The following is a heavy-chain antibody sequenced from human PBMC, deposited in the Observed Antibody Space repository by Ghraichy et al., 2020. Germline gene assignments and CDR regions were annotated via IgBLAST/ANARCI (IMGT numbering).Heavy chain of an antibody. CDR1: GGSVSSTGSY. V-gene: IGHV4-31*03. CDR3: ARDLDVSLGAFEI. J-gene: IGHJ3*02. CDR2: FYYTGST. D-gene: IGHD5/OR15-5a*01. Sequence: SETLSLTCTVSGGSVSSTGSYWSWIRQHPGKGLEWIAYFYYTGSTYYNPSLKSRITISVDTSDNQFSLNLSSVTAADTAKYYCARDLDVSLGAFEIWGQGIMVTVSS.